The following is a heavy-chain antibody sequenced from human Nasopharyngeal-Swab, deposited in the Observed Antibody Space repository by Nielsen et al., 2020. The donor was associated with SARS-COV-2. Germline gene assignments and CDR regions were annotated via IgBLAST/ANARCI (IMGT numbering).Heavy chain of an antibody. CDR1: GFTFSGYW. CDR2: IKQDGSEK. D-gene: IGHD3-3*01. CDR3: ARDMVRFPGRYYGMDV. J-gene: IGHJ6*02. V-gene: IGHV3-7*01. Sequence: GESLKISCAASGFTFSGYWMSWVRQAPGKGLEWVANIKQDGSEKYYVDSVKGRFTISRDNAKNSLYLQMNSLRAEDTAVYYCARDMVRFPGRYYGMDVWGQGTTVTVSS.